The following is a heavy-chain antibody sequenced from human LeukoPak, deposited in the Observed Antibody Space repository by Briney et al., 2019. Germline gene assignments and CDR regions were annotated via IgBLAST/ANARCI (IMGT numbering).Heavy chain of an antibody. J-gene: IGHJ4*02. CDR3: ARDYSKDYVWGSDY. V-gene: IGHV7-4-1*02. Sequence: ASVKVSCKASGYTFTNYAMNWVRQAPGQGLEWMGWINTNTGNPTYAQGFTGRFVFSLDTSVSTAYLQISSLKAEDTAVYYCARDYSKDYVWGSDYWGQGTLVTVSS. CDR1: GYTFTNYA. D-gene: IGHD3-16*01. CDR2: INTNTGNP.